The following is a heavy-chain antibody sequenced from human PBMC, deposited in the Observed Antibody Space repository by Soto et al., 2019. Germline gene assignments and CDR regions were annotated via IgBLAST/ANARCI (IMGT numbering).Heavy chain of an antibody. D-gene: IGHD6-13*01. CDR2: VIPKFGTA. V-gene: IGHV1-69*01. CDR3: ARARGIGVTGSWDV. Sequence: QVQLVQSGAEVKKPGSSVKVSCKASGGTFSRYAITWVRQAPGQGPEWMGEVIPKFGTANPAQKFQGRVTTTADESTSTAYMDLTNLRSEDTAVYYCARARGIGVTGSWDVWGQGTTVTVSS. J-gene: IGHJ6*02. CDR1: GGTFSRYA.